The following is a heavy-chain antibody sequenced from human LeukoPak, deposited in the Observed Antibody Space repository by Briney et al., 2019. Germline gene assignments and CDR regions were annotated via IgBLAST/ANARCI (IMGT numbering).Heavy chain of an antibody. V-gene: IGHV4-4*07. CDR3: ARDPQLGPFDY. CDR1: GGSISSYY. CDR2: IYTSGRT. D-gene: IGHD6-6*01. Sequence: PSETLSLTCTVSGGSISSYYWSWIRQPAGKGLEWIGRIYTSGRTNYNLSLKSRVTMSVDTSKKQFSLKLSSVTAADTAVYYCARDPQLGPFDYWGQGTLVTVSS. J-gene: IGHJ4*02.